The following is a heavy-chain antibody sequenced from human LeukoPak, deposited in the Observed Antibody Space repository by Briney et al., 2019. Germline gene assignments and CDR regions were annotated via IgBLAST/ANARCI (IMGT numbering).Heavy chain of an antibody. CDR3: ARDRDSSSLQEYYYGMDV. CDR1: GFTFSSYE. CDR2: ISSSGSTI. J-gene: IGHJ6*02. V-gene: IGHV3-48*03. Sequence: QPGGSLILSCAASGFTFSSYEMNWVRQAPGKGLEWVSYISSSGSTIYYADSVKGRFTISRDNAKNSLYLQMNSLRAEDTAVYYCARDRDSSSLQEYYYGMDVWGQGTTVTVSS. D-gene: IGHD6-6*01.